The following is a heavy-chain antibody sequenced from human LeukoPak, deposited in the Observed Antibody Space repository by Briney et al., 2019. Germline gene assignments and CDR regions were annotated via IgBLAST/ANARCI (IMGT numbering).Heavy chain of an antibody. J-gene: IGHJ4*02. V-gene: IGHV3-21*01. D-gene: IGHD1-26*01. CDR2: ISSSSSYI. CDR1: GFTFSSYS. CDR3: ARVRVARQIVGATLGDY. Sequence: GGSLRLSCAASGFTFSSYSMNWVRPAPGKGLEWVSSISSSSSYIYYADSVKGRFTISRDNAKNSLYLQMNSLRAEDTAVYYCARVRVARQIVGATLGDYWGQGTLVIVSS.